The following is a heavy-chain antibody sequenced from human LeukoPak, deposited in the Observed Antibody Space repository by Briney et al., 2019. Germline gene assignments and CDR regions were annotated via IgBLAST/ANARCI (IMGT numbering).Heavy chain of an antibody. CDR3: ARLPDYYYSYMDV. CDR1: GYSISSGYY. J-gene: IGHJ6*03. CDR2: IYHSGST. V-gene: IGHV4-38-2*02. D-gene: IGHD1-14*01. Sequence: SETLSLTCTVSGYSISSGYYWGWIRQPPGKGLEWIGSIYHSGSTYYNPSLKSRVTISVDTSKNQFSLKLSSVTAADTAVYYCARLPDYYYSYMDVWGKGTTVTISS.